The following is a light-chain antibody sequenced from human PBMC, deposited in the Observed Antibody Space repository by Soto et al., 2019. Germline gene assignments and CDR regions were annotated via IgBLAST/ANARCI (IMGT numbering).Light chain of an antibody. J-gene: IGLJ2*01. Sequence: QSVLTQPRSVSGSPGQSVTISCTGTSSEVAGYNFVSWYQQHPGKAPKFMIYDVSKRPSGVPDRFSRSRSGNTASLTISGLQAEDEADYCCCSYAGRSVVFGGGTKVIVL. CDR3: CSYAGRSVV. V-gene: IGLV2-11*01. CDR1: SSEVAGYNF. CDR2: DVS.